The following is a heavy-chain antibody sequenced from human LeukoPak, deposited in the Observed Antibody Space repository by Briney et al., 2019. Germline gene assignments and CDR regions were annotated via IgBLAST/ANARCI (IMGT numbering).Heavy chain of an antibody. CDR3: AKDWDLTTVTTHDY. Sequence: PSETLSLTCTVSGGSISSYYWSWIRQPPGKGLEWIGYIYYSGSTDYNPSLKSRVTISGDSSKNQLSLKLSSVTAADTAVYYCAKDWDLTTVTTHDYWGQGTLVTVSS. CDR1: GGSISSYY. CDR2: IYYSGST. V-gene: IGHV4-59*01. D-gene: IGHD4-11*01. J-gene: IGHJ4*02.